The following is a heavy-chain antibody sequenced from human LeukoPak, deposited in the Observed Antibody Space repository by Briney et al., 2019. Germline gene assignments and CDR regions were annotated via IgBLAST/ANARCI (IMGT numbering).Heavy chain of an antibody. J-gene: IGHJ6*03. D-gene: IGHD3-9*01. Sequence: ASVKVSCKASGYTFSNYAMNWVRQAAGQGLEWMGWINTNSGNPTYVQGFTGRFVFSLDTSVSTAYLQISSLKAEDTAVYYCARAGYDILTGSDHYYYMDVWGKGTTVTVSS. CDR1: GYTFSNYA. V-gene: IGHV7-4-1*02. CDR2: INTNSGNP. CDR3: ARAGYDILTGSDHYYYMDV.